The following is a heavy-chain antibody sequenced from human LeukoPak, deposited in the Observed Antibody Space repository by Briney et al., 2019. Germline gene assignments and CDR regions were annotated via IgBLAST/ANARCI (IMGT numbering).Heavy chain of an antibody. J-gene: IGHJ3*02. V-gene: IGHV1-69*01. Sequence: GSSVKVSCXASGGTFSSYAISWVRQAPGQGLEWMGGIIPIFGTANYAQKFQGRVTITADESTSTAYMELSSLRSEDTAVYYCARGLRGTDAFDIWGQGTMVTVSS. CDR3: ARGLRGTDAFDI. D-gene: IGHD3-10*01. CDR2: IIPIFGTA. CDR1: GGTFSSYA.